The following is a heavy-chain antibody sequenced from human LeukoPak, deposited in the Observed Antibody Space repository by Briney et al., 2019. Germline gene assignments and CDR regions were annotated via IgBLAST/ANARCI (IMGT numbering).Heavy chain of an antibody. D-gene: IGHD2-15*01. Sequence: GGSLRLSCAASGITFSSYEMNWVRQAPGKGLEWVSYISSSGSTIYYADSVKGRFTISRDNAKNSLYLQMNSLRAEDTAVYYCARGYCSGGSCYSWVYWGQGTLVTVSS. V-gene: IGHV3-48*03. CDR2: ISSSGSTI. J-gene: IGHJ4*02. CDR1: GITFSSYE. CDR3: ARGYCSGGSCYSWVY.